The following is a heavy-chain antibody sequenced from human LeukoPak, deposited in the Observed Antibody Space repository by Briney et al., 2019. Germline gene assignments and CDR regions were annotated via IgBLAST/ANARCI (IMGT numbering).Heavy chain of an antibody. CDR3: ARHENWGSNKGDSFHI. Sequence: SETLSLTCIVSGGSLSSYYWIWIRQPPGKGLEWIGYVHYTGTTNYNPSLKSRVTISVDTSKNQFSLKLSSVTAADTAVYYCARHENWGSNKGDSFHIWGQGKMVTVSS. D-gene: IGHD7-27*01. CDR2: VHYTGTT. J-gene: IGHJ3*02. V-gene: IGHV4-59*08. CDR1: GGSLSSYY.